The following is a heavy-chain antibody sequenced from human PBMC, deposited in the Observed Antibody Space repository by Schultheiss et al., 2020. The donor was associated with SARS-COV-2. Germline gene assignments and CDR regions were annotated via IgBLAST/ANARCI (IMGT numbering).Heavy chain of an antibody. CDR2: IYYSGST. Sequence: SQTLSLTCAVYGGSFSGYYWSWIRQPPGKGLEWIGSIYYSGSTYYNPSLKSRVTISVDTSKNQFSLKLSSVTAADTAVYYCARGDLGTIFGVVTSDYWGQGTLVTVSS. CDR3: ARGDLGTIFGVVTSDY. CDR1: GGSFSGYY. V-gene: IGHV4-34*01. D-gene: IGHD3-3*01. J-gene: IGHJ4*02.